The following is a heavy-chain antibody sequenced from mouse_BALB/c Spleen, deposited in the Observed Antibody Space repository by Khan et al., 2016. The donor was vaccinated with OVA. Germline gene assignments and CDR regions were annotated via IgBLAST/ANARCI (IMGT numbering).Heavy chain of an antibody. D-gene: IGHD1-1*02. CDR3: AREGDGGGLAY. Sequence: EVELVESGGGFMQPGGSLTLSCATSGFTFTDYYLYWVRQTPEKRLEWVAYISNRGTTTYYSDTVRGRFNISRDNAKNPLYLQMSRLKSEDTAIYYCAREGDGGGLAYWGQGTLVTVSA. CDR2: ISNRGTTT. CDR1: GFTFTDYY. V-gene: IGHV5-12*02. J-gene: IGHJ3*01.